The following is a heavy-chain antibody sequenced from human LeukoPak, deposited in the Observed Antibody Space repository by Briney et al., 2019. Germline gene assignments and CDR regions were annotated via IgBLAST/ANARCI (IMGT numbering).Heavy chain of an antibody. CDR2: INWNGGRT. Sequence: GGSLRLSCAASGFTFDAYAMSWVRQAPGKGLERVSGINWNGGRTGYADSVKGRFTISRDNAKNSLHLQMNSLRAEDTAVYYCARGGRLERRLNYYYYMDVWGKGTTVTVSS. J-gene: IGHJ6*03. CDR1: GFTFDAYA. V-gene: IGHV3-20*04. D-gene: IGHD1-1*01. CDR3: ARGGRLERRLNYYYYMDV.